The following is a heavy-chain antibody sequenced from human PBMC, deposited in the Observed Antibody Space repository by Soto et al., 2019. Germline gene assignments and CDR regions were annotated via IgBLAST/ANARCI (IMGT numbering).Heavy chain of an antibody. CDR3: TRVVLVPAATYYYYYGMDV. J-gene: IGHJ6*02. D-gene: IGHD2-2*01. CDR1: GFTFSNAW. V-gene: IGHV3-15*07. Sequence: GGSLRLSCAASGFTFSNAWMNWVRQAPGKGLEWVGRIKSKTDGGTTDYAAPVKGRFTISRDDSKNTLYLQMNSLKTEDTAVYYCTRVVLVPAATYYYYYGMDVWGQGTTVTVSS. CDR2: IKSKTDGGTT.